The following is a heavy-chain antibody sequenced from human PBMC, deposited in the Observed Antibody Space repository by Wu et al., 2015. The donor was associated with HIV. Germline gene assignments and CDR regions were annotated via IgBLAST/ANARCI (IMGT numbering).Heavy chain of an antibody. J-gene: IGHJ2*01. Sequence: QVQLVQSETEMKKPGASLKVSCKASGYTFSAYDINWVRQAPGQGLEWVGWMNPNSGNTGYPQKFQGRVTMTRDTSISTAYMELSSLKSEDTAVYYCARAASFFYDKHGLLPNWYFDVWGRAPWSLSP. CDR3: ARAASFFYDKHGLLPNWYFDV. CDR1: GYTFSAYD. V-gene: IGHV1-8*01. CDR2: MNPNSGNT. D-gene: IGHD2/OR15-2a*01.